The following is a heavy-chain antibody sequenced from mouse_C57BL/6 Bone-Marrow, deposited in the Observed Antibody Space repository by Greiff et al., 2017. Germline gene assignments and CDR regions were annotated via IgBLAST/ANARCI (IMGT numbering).Heavy chain of an antibody. J-gene: IGHJ3*01. CDR1: GFNIKDDY. D-gene: IGHD1-1*01. CDR2: IDPENGDT. Sequence: EVQLQQSGAELVRPGASVKLSCTASGFNIKDDYMHWVKQRPEQGLEWIGWIDPENGDTEYASKFQGKATITADTSSNTAYLQLSSLTSEDTAVYYCTTLDYYGSEAWFAYWGQGTLVTVSA. CDR3: TTLDYYGSEAWFAY. V-gene: IGHV14-4*01.